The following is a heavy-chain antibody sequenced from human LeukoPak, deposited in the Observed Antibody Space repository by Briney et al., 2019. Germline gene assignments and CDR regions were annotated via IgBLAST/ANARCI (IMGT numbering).Heavy chain of an antibody. J-gene: IGHJ4*02. Sequence: ASETLSLTCTVSGGSISSYYWSWIRQPPGKGLEWIGYIYYSGSTYCNPSLKSRVTISVDTSKNQFSLKLSSVTAADTAVYYCASALWFGELSYLDYWGQGTLVTVSS. CDR3: ASALWFGELSYLDY. V-gene: IGHV4-59*06. CDR2: IYYSGST. CDR1: GGSISSYY. D-gene: IGHD3-10*01.